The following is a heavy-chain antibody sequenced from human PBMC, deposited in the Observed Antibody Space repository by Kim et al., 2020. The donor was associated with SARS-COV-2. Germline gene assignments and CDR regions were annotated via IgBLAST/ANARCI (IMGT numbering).Heavy chain of an antibody. Sequence: GGSLRLSCAASGFTFNTYAMGWVRQAPGKGLEWVSIIFSGGTGTYYADSVKGRFTISRDNSKNMLYLQMNSLRAEDTAVYYCAKASGSGSYSFDYWCQGT. J-gene: IGHJ4*02. CDR3: AKASGSGSYSFDY. CDR2: IFSGGTGT. D-gene: IGHD3-10*01. CDR1: GFTFNTYA. V-gene: IGHV3-23*03.